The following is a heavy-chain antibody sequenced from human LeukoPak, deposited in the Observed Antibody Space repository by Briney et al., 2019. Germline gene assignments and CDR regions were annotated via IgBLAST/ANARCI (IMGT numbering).Heavy chain of an antibody. D-gene: IGHD2-2*02. CDR1: GGSISSYY. Sequence: SETLSLTCTVSGGSISSYYWSWIRQPPGKGLEWIGYIYYSGSTNYNPSLKSRVTISVDTSKNQFSLKLSSVTAADTAVYYCARVGYCSNTSCYRVNPVRRAWMDVWGQGTTVTVSS. CDR3: ARVGYCSNTSCYRVNPVRRAWMDV. CDR2: IYYSGST. V-gene: IGHV4-59*01. J-gene: IGHJ6*02.